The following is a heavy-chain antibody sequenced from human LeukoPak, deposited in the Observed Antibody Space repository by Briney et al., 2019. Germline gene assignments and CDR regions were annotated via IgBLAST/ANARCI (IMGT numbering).Heavy chain of an antibody. D-gene: IGHD3-3*01. J-gene: IGHJ4*02. Sequence: PGGSLRLSCAASGFTFGSFAMHWVRQAPGKGLEWVAVVSYDGSNKFDADSVKGRFTISRDNFKNTLYLQMNSLRIEDTAVYYCAKDPGKFWSGHDYWGQGTLVTVSS. CDR1: GFTFGSFA. CDR2: VSYDGSNK. CDR3: AKDPGKFWSGHDY. V-gene: IGHV3-30-3*01.